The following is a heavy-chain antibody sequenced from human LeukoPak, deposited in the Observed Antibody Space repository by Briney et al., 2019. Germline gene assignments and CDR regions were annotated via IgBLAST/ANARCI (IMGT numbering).Heavy chain of an antibody. V-gene: IGHV3-23*01. D-gene: IGHD1-26*01. J-gene: IGHJ4*02. CDR1: GFTFSTYA. Sequence: PGGSLRLSCAASGFTFSTYAMSWVRQAPGKGLEWVSGISAGGGSTYYTDSVKGRFTISRGNSKNTLYLQLNSLRAEDTAVYYCTKAVGITRQLIDYWGQGTLVTVSS. CDR2: ISAGGGST. CDR3: TKAVGITRQLIDY.